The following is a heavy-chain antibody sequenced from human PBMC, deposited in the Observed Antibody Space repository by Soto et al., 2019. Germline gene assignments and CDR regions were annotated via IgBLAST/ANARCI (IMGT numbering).Heavy chain of an antibody. J-gene: IGHJ4*02. CDR2: IRQDGGAQ. V-gene: IGHV3-7*03. Sequence: EVQLVESRGGLAQPGGSLRLSCVASGFTFTTYWMSWVRQAPGKGLEWVANIRQDGGAQYYVDSVKGRFTISRDNAKNSVYLQMDSLRAEDTAVYYCVRGGHGSGSYLGSYWGQGILVTVSS. CDR3: VRGGHGSGSYLGSY. CDR1: GFTFTTYW. D-gene: IGHD3-10*01.